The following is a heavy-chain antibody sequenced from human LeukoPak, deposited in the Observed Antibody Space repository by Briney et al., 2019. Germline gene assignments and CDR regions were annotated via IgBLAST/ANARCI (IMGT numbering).Heavy chain of an antibody. Sequence: SGGSLRLSCAASGFTFSSYAMSWVRQAPGKGLEWVSAISGSGGSTYYADSVKGRFTISRDNSKNTLYLQMDSLRAEDTAVYYCAVDVEIFSNRVPDAFDIWGQGTMVTVSS. CDR1: GFTFSSYA. J-gene: IGHJ3*02. V-gene: IGHV3-23*01. D-gene: IGHD5-24*01. CDR2: ISGSGGST. CDR3: AVDVEIFSNRVPDAFDI.